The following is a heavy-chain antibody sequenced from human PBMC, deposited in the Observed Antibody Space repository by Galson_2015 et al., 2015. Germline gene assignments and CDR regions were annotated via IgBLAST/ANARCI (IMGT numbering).Heavy chain of an antibody. V-gene: IGHV1-69*13. Sequence: SVKVSCKASGGTFSSYAISWVRQAPGQGLEWMGGIIPIFGTANYAQKFQGRVTITADESTSTAYMELSSLRSEDTAVYYCAREPWGKIPKWGTNWFDPWGQGTLVTVSS. CDR2: IIPIFGTA. CDR1: GGTFSSYA. J-gene: IGHJ5*02. D-gene: IGHD1-1*01. CDR3: AREPWGKIPKWGTNWFDP.